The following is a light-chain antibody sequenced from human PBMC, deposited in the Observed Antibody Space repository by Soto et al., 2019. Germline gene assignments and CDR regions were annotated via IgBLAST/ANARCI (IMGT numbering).Light chain of an antibody. J-gene: IGLJ2*01. CDR1: SSDVGGYNY. V-gene: IGLV2-14*03. CDR3: SSYTSTSTLV. CDR2: DVS. Sequence: QSVLTQPASVSGSPGQSITISCTGTSSDVGGYNYVSWYQHHPGKAPKLMIYDVSNRPSGVSDRFSGSKSGNTASLTVSGLQAEEEADYYCSSYTSTSTLVFGGGTKLTVL.